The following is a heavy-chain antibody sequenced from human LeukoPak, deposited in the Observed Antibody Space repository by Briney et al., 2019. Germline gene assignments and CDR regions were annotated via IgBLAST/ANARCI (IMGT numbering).Heavy chain of an antibody. V-gene: IGHV3-74*01. CDR3: ARNLSGPVDY. D-gene: IGHD2-15*01. Sequence: GGSLRLSCAASGFTFSNYWMHWVRQAPGKGLVWVSRINTDGSYTSYADSVKGRFTISRDNAKNTLYLQMNSLRDEDTAVYYCARNLSGPVDYWGQGTLVTVSS. CDR1: GFTFSNYW. CDR2: INTDGSYT. J-gene: IGHJ4*02.